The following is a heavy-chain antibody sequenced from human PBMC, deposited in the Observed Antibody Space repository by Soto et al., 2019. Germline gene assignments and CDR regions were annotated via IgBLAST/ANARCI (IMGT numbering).Heavy chain of an antibody. V-gene: IGHV1-2*02. Sequence: GXSVKVSCEGSVYTFTGYYMHWVRQAPGQGLEWMGWINPNSGGTNYAQKFQGRVTMTRDTSISTAYMELSRLRSDDTAVYYCARDKATVTTYDHRFSRPQGFDPWGQGTLVTASS. CDR1: VYTFTGYY. J-gene: IGHJ5*02. D-gene: IGHD4-17*01. CDR3: ARDKATVTTYDHRFSRPQGFDP. CDR2: INPNSGGT.